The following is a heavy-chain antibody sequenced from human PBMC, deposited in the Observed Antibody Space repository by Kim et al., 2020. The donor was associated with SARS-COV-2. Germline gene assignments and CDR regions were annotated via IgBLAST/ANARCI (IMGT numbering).Heavy chain of an antibody. D-gene: IGHD3-10*01. CDR3: ARGRFGGSFDY. CDR2: INAGNGNT. V-gene: IGHV1-3*01. Sequence: ASVKVSCKASGFTFSDYAMYWVRQAPGQRLEWMGWINAGNGNTRYSQKFQGRVTLTWDTSESTAYIDLTSLRFEDTAVYYCARGRFGGSFDYWGQGTLVAVSS. CDR1: GFTFSDYA. J-gene: IGHJ4*02.